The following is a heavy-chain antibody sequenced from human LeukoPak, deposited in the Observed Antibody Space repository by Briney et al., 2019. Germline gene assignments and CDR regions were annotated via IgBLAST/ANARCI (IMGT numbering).Heavy chain of an antibody. CDR3: ARGDIVVVPAAMAYYGMDV. CDR2: IWYDGSNK. D-gene: IGHD2-2*01. Sequence: GRSLRLSCAASGFTFSSYGMHWVRQAPGKGLEWVAVIWYDGSNKYYADSVKGRFTISRDNSKNTLYLQMNSLRAEDTAVYYCARGDIVVVPAAMAYYGMDVRGQGTTVTVSS. CDR1: GFTFSSYG. J-gene: IGHJ6*02. V-gene: IGHV3-33*01.